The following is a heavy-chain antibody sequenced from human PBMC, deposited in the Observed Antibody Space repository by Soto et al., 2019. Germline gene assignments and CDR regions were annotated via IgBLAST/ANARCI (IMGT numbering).Heavy chain of an antibody. CDR3: ARVPSSLLAAGKLFDY. CDR2: IIPILGIA. D-gene: IGHD6-13*01. Sequence: QVQLVQSGAEVKKPGSSVKVSCKASGGTFSSYTISWVRQAPGQGLEWMGRIIPILGIANYAQKFQGRVTSTXXKXTXRAYMELSSLRAEDTAVYYCARVPSSLLAAGKLFDYWGQGTLVTVSS. CDR1: GGTFSSYT. J-gene: IGHJ4*02. V-gene: IGHV1-69*02.